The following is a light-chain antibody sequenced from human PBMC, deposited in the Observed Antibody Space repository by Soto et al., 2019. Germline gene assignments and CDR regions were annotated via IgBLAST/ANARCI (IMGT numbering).Light chain of an antibody. V-gene: IGKV3-20*01. CDR2: GAS. CDR1: QSVSSSY. J-gene: IGKJ1*01. Sequence: TELTQSPGTLSLSPGERDTLSCRASQSVSSSYLAWYQQKPGQAPRLLIYGASSRATGIPYRFSGSGSGTDFTLTISRLEPEDFAVYYCHQYGISPWTFGQGTKVDI. CDR3: HQYGISPWT.